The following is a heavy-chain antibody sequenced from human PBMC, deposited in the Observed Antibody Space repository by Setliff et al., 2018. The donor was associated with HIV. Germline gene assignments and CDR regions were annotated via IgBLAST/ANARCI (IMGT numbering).Heavy chain of an antibody. J-gene: IGHJ3*01. CDR3: ARVMVGAYDAFDL. CDR2: IYPGDSDT. V-gene: IGHV5-51*01. D-gene: IGHD1-26*01. Sequence: GESLKISCKGSGYSFSSYWIGWVRQMPGKGLEWMGIIYPGDSDTRYSPSFQGQVTISADKSISTAYLQWRSLKASDTAMYYCARVMVGAYDAFDLWGQGTMVTVSS. CDR1: GYSFSSYW.